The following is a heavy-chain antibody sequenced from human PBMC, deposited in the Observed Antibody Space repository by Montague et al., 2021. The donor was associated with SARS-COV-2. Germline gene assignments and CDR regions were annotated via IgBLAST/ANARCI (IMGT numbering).Heavy chain of an antibody. CDR1: GGSISGYY. D-gene: IGHD2-15*01. CDR2: INHSGST. Sequence: SETLSLTCAVSGGSISGYYWSWIRQPPGKGLEWIGEINHSGSTNYNPSLKSRVTISVDTSKNQFSLKLSSVTAADTAVYYCARGSGCSGGSGYSKWDPHYYCCMDVWGRGTTVTVSS. CDR3: ARGSGCSGGSGYSKWDPHYYCCMDV. V-gene: IGHV4-34*01. J-gene: IGHJ6*02.